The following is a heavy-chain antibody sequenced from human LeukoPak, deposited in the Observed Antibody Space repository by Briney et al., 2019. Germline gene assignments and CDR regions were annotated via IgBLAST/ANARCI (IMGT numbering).Heavy chain of an antibody. CDR3: ARDLRDMVVVVAATSFAY. CDR2: ISAYNCNR. V-gene: IGHV1-18*01. J-gene: IGHJ4*02. Sequence: ASVKVSCKASGYTFPSYGMSSVRPAPGQGLEWMGWISAYNCNRNYAQKLHGRVIMNTETSTSTAYMELWSVRSDETAVYYFARDLRDMVVVVAATSFAYWGQRTRVTVSS. D-gene: IGHD2-15*01. CDR1: GYTFPSYG.